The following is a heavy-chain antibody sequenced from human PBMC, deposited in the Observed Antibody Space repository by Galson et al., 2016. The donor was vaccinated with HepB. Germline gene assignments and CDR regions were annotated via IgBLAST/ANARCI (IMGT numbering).Heavy chain of an antibody. Sequence: QSGAEVKKPGESLTISCKGSGYTFTNYWITWLRQMPGKGLEWMGRIDPSDSYSNYSPSFEGHVTISVDETNTTAFLQWSSLKASDTAIYYCTRGFCEGTDCYTNLFDAWGQGTLVTASS. J-gene: IGHJ5*02. CDR3: TRGFCEGTDCYTNLFDA. D-gene: IGHD2-21*02. CDR2: IDPSDSYS. V-gene: IGHV5-10-1*01. CDR1: GYTFTNYW.